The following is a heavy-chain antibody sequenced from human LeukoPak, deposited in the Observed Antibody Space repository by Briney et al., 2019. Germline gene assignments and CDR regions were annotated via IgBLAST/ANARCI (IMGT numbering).Heavy chain of an antibody. V-gene: IGHV1-69*13. Sequence: ASVKVSCKASGGTFSSYAISWVRQAPGQGLEWMGGIIPIFGTANYAQKFQGRVTITADESTSTAYMELSSLRSEDTAVYYCARSPYGDYAGAWEYWGQGTLVTVSS. CDR3: ARSPYGDYAGAWEY. D-gene: IGHD4-17*01. J-gene: IGHJ4*02. CDR1: GGTFSSYA. CDR2: IIPIFGTA.